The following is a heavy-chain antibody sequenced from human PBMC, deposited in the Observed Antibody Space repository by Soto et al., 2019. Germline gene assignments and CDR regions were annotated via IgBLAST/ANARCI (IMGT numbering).Heavy chain of an antibody. V-gene: IGHV3-23*01. D-gene: IGHD6-13*01. CDR3: AKGGVAAARGYFDH. CDR2: ISGSGSVT. CDR1: GFNFRSYG. Sequence: EVQLLESGGGLVKPGGSLRLSCAASGFNFRSYGLRWVRQAPGKGLEWVSDISGSGSVTNYVDSVKGRFTISRDNSNNTLTLQMDSLRAEDTAVYYCAKGGVAAARGYFDHWGQGTRVTVSS. J-gene: IGHJ4*02.